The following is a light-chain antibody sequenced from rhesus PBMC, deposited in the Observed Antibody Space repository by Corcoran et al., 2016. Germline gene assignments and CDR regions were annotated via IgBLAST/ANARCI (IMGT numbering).Light chain of an antibody. V-gene: IGKV3-35*01. CDR2: DAS. Sequence: EIVLTQSPATLSLSPGERATLSCRASQSVSSSLAWYQQQPGQAPRLLIYDASSRATAIPDRFSGSGSGTDFTLTISSLEPEDVGVYYCQQYSNWLTFGGGTKVELK. J-gene: IGKJ4*01. CDR3: QQYSNWLT. CDR1: QSVSSS.